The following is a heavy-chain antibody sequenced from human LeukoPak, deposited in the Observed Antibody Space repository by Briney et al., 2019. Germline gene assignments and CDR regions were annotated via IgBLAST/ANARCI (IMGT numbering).Heavy chain of an antibody. Sequence: PGGSLRLSCAASGFTFSDYYMSWIRQAPGKGLEWAAVISYDGSNKYYADSVKGRFTISRDNSKNTLYLQMNSLRAEDTAVYYCAKDRYGSGSYYRPLSYYYYGMDVWGQGTTVPVSS. V-gene: IGHV3-30*18. D-gene: IGHD3-10*01. CDR2: ISYDGSNK. J-gene: IGHJ6*02. CDR1: GFTFSDYY. CDR3: AKDRYGSGSYYRPLSYYYYGMDV.